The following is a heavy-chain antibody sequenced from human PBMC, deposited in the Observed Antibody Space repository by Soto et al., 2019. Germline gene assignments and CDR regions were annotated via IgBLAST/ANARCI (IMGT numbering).Heavy chain of an antibody. Sequence: QVQLVESGGGVVQPGRSLRLSCAASGFTFSSYGMHWVRQAPGKGLEWVAVISYDGNNKYYADSVKGRFTISRDNSKNTLYLQMNSLRAEDTAVYYCAKDEVLVVAVARDYYGMEVWGQGTTVTVYS. CDR2: ISYDGNNK. CDR1: GFTFSSYG. V-gene: IGHV3-30*18. J-gene: IGHJ6*02. CDR3: AKDEVLVVAVARDYYGMEV. D-gene: IGHD2-15*01.